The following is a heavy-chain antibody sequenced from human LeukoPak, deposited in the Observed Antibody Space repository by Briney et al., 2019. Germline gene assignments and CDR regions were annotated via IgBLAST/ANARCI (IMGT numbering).Heavy chain of an antibody. J-gene: IGHJ4*02. Sequence: PSETLSLTCTVSGGSDSSGGYYWSWIRQPPGKGLEWIGEINHSGSTNYNPSLKSRVTISVDTSKNQFSLKLSSVTAADTAVYYCARGPSGTVLDGDYWGQGTLVTVSS. D-gene: IGHD2-8*01. CDR2: INHSGST. CDR3: ARGPSGTVLDGDY. CDR1: GGSDSSGGYY. V-gene: IGHV4-61*08.